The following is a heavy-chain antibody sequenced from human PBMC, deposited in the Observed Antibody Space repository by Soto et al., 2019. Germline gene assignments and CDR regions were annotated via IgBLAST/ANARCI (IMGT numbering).Heavy chain of an antibody. D-gene: IGHD3-16*01. CDR3: VMVDNYVTPTPQDV. V-gene: IGHV1-18*01. J-gene: IGHJ6*02. CDR1: GYIFVNYG. Sequence: QVQLVQSGDEVKKPGASVKVSCKASGYIFVNYGIAWVRQAPGQGLEWMGWISPYTGNTHSATQVQGRLTMTTDTSTSTAYMDLGSLKSDDTAVYYCVMVDNYVTPTPQDVWGQGTTVTV. CDR2: ISPYTGNT.